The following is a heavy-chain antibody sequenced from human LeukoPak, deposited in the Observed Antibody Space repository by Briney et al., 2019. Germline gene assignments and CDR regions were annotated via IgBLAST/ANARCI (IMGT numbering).Heavy chain of an antibody. Sequence: ASVKVSCKASRYSFTGYYMHWVRLAPGQGLEWMGWINVDSGGTKYAEKFQGRVTMTRDTSISTAYMELSRLRSDDTAVYYCARDEGDYNYMDVWGKGTTVSVSS. J-gene: IGHJ6*03. V-gene: IGHV1-2*02. CDR3: ARDEGDYNYMDV. CDR1: RYSFTGYY. CDR2: INVDSGGT.